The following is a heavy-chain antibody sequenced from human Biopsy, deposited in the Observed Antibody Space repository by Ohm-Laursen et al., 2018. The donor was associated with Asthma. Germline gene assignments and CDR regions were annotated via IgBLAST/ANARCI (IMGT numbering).Heavy chain of an antibody. D-gene: IGHD3-9*01. V-gene: IGHV1-3*01. CDR1: GYTFINYA. Sequence: SSVKVSCKASGYTFINYAIHWVRQAPGQRLEWMGWINAGNGNTKCSQKFQGRVTITRDTSASTAYMDLSSLRSEDTAVYYCARTYYDFLTGQVNDVFALWGQGTMVTVSS. J-gene: IGHJ3*01. CDR3: ARTYYDFLTGQVNDVFAL. CDR2: INAGNGNT.